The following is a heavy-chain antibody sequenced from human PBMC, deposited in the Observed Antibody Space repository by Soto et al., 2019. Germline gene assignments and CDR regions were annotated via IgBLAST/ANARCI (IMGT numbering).Heavy chain of an antibody. CDR2: IYPGDSDT. CDR1: GYTFTKYW. D-gene: IGHD3-10*01. J-gene: IGHJ6*02. V-gene: IGHV5-51*01. Sequence: GESLKISCNTSGYTFTKYWIGLVLKMPGKGLEWMGIIYPGDSDTRYSPSFQGQVSFSVDKSSDTVYLQWNSLKASDTAMYYCARVGGVIVSYFGMDVWGQGTTVTVSS. CDR3: ARVGGVIVSYFGMDV.